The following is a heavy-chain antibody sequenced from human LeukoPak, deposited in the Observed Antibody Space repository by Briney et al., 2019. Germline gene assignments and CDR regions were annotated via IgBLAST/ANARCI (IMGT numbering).Heavy chain of an antibody. J-gene: IGHJ4*02. CDR1: GFTFSDYY. D-gene: IGHD3-10*01. CDR3: VRGNYGFDS. V-gene: IGHV3-11*04. Sequence: PGGSLRLSCAASGFTFSDYYMAWIRQAPGKGLEWISYITGPGSNIDYADSVKGRFTISRDNGQNSLYLQLNSLRADDTAAYYCVRGNYGFDSWGQGTLVTVSS. CDR2: ITGPGSNI.